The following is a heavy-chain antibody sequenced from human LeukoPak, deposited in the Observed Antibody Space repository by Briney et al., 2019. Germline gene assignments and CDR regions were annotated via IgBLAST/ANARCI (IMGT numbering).Heavy chain of an antibody. V-gene: IGHV4-38-2*02. CDR1: GYSISSGYY. CDR3: AGDGTVFEY. Sequence: SETLSLTSAVSGYSISSGYYWGWIRQPPGKGLEWIGTIYHSASTSYNPPLKIRVTTSVYTSKNNFSLMLSAVAAADAAVYYWAGDGTVFEYWGQGTLVTVST. D-gene: IGHD1-7*01. CDR2: IYHSAST. J-gene: IGHJ4*02.